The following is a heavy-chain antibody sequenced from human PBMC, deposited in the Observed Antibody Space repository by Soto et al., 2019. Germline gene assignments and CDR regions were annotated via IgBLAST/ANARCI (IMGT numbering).Heavy chain of an antibody. J-gene: IGHJ3*02. CDR2: INSEGSST. CDR3: ARASRGAFDI. Sequence: GGSLRLSCAASGFTFSSSWMHWVRQGPGKGLVWVSRINSEGSSTSYADSVKGRFTISRDNAKNTLYVQMNSLGAEDTAVYFCARASRGAFDIWGQGTMVTVSS. CDR1: GFTFSSSW. D-gene: IGHD6-6*01. V-gene: IGHV3-74*01.